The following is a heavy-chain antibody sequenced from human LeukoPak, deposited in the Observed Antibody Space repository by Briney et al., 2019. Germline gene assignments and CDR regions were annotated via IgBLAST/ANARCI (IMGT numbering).Heavy chain of an antibody. J-gene: IGHJ4*02. CDR1: GFTFNNYV. Sequence: GGSLRLSCAASGFTFNNYVMNWVRQTPGKGLEWVSAISGSGGSTYYADSVKGRFTISRDNSKNTLYLQMNSLRAEDTAVYYCAKDRRAGSYDYWGQGTLVTVSS. CDR3: AKDRRAGSYDY. V-gene: IGHV3-23*01. D-gene: IGHD3-10*01. CDR2: ISGSGGST.